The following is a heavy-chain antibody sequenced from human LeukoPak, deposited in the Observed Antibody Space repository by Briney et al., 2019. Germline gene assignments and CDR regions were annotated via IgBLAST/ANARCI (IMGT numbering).Heavy chain of an antibody. CDR2: IYYSGST. Sequence: PSETLSLTCTVSGGSISSYYWSWIRQPPGKGLEWIGYIYYSGSTNYNPSLKSRVTISVDTSKNQFSLKLSSVTAADTAVYYCASHDYGDNRALDYWGQGTLVTVSS. CDR3: ASHDYGDNRALDY. D-gene: IGHD4-17*01. CDR1: GGSISSYY. V-gene: IGHV4-59*08. J-gene: IGHJ4*02.